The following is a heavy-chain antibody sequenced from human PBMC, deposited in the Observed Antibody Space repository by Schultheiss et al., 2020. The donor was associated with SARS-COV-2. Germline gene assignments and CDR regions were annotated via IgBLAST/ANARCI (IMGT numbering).Heavy chain of an antibody. V-gene: IGHV4-34*01. J-gene: IGHJ4*02. CDR3: ARATRVESLFSVRGGSFDF. CDR1: GGSLSGYY. Sequence: SQTLSLTCAVHGGSLSGYYWSWIRQPPGKRLEWIGEVDHSGAFNYNPSLKSRLTISVDSSKSQFSLKMTSVTAADTAVYYCARATRVESLFSVRGGSFDFWGRGALVTVSS. D-gene: IGHD5-24*01. CDR2: VDHSGAF.